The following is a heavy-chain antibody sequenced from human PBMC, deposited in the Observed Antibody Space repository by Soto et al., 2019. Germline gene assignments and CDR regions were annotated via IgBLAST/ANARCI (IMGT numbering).Heavy chain of an antibody. Sequence: PGGSLRLSCFVSGFPFSSFGMHWVRQAPGKGLEWVSGISNDGSNQHYADSVKGRFTISRDNSKNTVYLQLNSLRGEDTAVYYCSRSRPTGRRDYYYYGMDVWGQGTPVTVSS. CDR3: SRSRPTGRRDYYYYGMDV. CDR2: ISNDGSNQ. V-gene: IGHV3-30*03. J-gene: IGHJ6*02. D-gene: IGHD1-1*01. CDR1: GFPFSSFG.